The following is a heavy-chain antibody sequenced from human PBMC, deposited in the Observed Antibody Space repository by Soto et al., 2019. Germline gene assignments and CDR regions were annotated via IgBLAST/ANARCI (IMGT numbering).Heavy chain of an antibody. V-gene: IGHV3-21*01. J-gene: IGHJ6*02. Sequence: EVQLVESGGGLVKPGGSLRLSCAASGFTFSSYSMNWVRQAPGKGLEWVSSISSSSSYIYYADSVKGRFTISRDNAKNSLYLQMNSLRAEDTAVYYCARDKVGATPDGYYYYGMDVWGQGTTVTVSS. CDR2: ISSSSSYI. D-gene: IGHD1-26*01. CDR1: GFTFSSYS. CDR3: ARDKVGATPDGYYYYGMDV.